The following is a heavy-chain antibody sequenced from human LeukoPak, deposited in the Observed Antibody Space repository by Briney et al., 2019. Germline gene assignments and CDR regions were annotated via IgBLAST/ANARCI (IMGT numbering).Heavy chain of an antibody. V-gene: IGHV1-18*01. CDR2: ISAYNGNT. J-gene: IGHJ5*02. CDR3: ARDRHGVLRYFDWLSGANWFDP. CDR1: GYTFTSYG. Sequence: SSVKVSCKASGYTFTSYGISWVRQAPGQGLEWMGWISAYNGNTNYAQKLQGRVTMTTDTSTSTAYMELRSLRSDDTAVYYCARDRHGVLRYFDWLSGANWFDPWGQGTLVTVSS. D-gene: IGHD3-9*01.